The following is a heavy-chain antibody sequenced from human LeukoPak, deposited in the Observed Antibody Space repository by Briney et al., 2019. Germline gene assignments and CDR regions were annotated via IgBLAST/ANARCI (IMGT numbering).Heavy chain of an antibody. D-gene: IGHD3-3*01. V-gene: IGHV3-21*06. CDR3: TRVGGDFWSAYYFDY. J-gene: IGHJ4*02. CDR2: ISSSSSYI. CDR1: GFTFSSYS. Sequence: GGSLRLSCAASGFTFSSYSMNWVRQAPGKGLEWVSSISSSSSYIYYADSVKGRFTISRDNAKNSLYLQMNSLRAEDTAVYYCTRVGGDFWSAYYFDYWGQGTLVTVSS.